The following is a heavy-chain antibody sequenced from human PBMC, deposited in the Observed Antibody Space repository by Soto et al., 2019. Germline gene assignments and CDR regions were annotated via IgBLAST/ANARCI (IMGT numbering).Heavy chain of an antibody. V-gene: IGHV3-30*18. D-gene: IGHD3-22*01. J-gene: IGHJ4*02. CDR2: MSHDGSNK. CDR1: GFTFSSYG. Sequence: GGSLRLSCAASGFTFSSYGMHWVRQAPGKGLEWVAVMSHDGSNKYYADSVKGRFTISRDNSKNTLYLQMNSLRAEDTAVYYCAKGVHYDDSSGIFDDWGQGTLVTVSS. CDR3: AKGVHYDDSSGIFDD.